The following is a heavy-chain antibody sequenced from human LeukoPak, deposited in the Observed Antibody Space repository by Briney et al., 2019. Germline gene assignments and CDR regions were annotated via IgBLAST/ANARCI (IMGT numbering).Heavy chain of an antibody. CDR1: GFTFSNYW. V-gene: IGHV3-74*01. Sequence: GGSLRLSCAASGFTFSNYWMHWVRQAPGKGLVWVSRINTDGSSTSYAESVKGRFTISRDNAKNTLYLQMNSLRAEDTAVYYCAKDQYYDSSGYASDYWGQGTLVTVSS. J-gene: IGHJ4*02. CDR3: AKDQYYDSSGYASDY. CDR2: INTDGSST. D-gene: IGHD3-22*01.